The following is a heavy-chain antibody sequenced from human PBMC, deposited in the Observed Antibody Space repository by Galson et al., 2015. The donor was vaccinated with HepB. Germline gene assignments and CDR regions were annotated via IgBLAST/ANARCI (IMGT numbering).Heavy chain of an antibody. Sequence: SLRLSCAASGFTVSSNYMSWVRQAPGKGLEWVSVIYSGGSTFYADSVKGRLTISRDNSKNTLYLQMNSLRAEDTAVYYCARVQGSYYYYGMDVWGQGTTVTVSS. V-gene: IGHV3-53*01. CDR1: GFTVSSNY. J-gene: IGHJ6*02. D-gene: IGHD4-11*01. CDR2: IYSGGST. CDR3: ARVQGSYYYYGMDV.